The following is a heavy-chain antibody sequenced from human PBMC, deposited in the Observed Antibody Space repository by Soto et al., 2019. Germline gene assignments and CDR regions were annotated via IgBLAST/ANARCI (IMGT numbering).Heavy chain of an antibody. CDR2: TDSGAGT. D-gene: IGHD6-19*01. Sequence: EVHLLESGGGLVQPGGSLRLSCGASGFTFSSYVMSWVRQAPGKGLEWVSLTDSGAGTYYSDSVKGRFTISRDNSKNTMYRQMNHMRAEDKAVYYCENCLIGGRWDAADWGQGTLVTVSS. CDR1: GFTFSSYV. V-gene: IGHV3-23*01. CDR3: ENCLIGGRWDAAD. J-gene: IGHJ4*02.